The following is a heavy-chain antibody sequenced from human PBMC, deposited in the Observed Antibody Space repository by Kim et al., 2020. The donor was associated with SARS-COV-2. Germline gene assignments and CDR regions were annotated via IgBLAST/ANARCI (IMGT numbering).Heavy chain of an antibody. V-gene: IGHV3-23*01. CDR3: AKVSRFLSGPGRRHFDE. CDR1: GFSFSNFG. Sequence: GGSLRLSCVASGFSFSNFGMSWVRQAPGKGLEYVSVISGNSDGTYYADSVKGRFTISRDNSKNTLYLQINSLGGDDTAVYYCAKVSRFLSGPGRRHFDEGGGGTLLTLS. D-gene: IGHD3-10*01. CDR2: ISGNSDGT. J-gene: IGHJ4*02.